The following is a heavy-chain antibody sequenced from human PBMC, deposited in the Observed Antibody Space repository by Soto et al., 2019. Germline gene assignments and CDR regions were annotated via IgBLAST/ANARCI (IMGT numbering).Heavy chain of an antibody. V-gene: IGHV4-34*01. CDR1: GGSFSGYY. CDR2: INHSGST. D-gene: IGHD6-19*01. Sequence: PSETLSLTCAVYGGSFSGYYWSWIRQPPGKGLEWIGEINHSGSTNYNPSLKSRVTISVDTSKNQFSLKLSSVTAADTAVYYCARGRRLAVAARGYYYYYMDVWGKGTTVTVSS. CDR3: ARGRRLAVAARGYYYYYMDV. J-gene: IGHJ6*03.